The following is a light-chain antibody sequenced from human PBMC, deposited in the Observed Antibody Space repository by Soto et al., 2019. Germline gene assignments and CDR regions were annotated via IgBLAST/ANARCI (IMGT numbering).Light chain of an antibody. J-gene: IGLJ1*01. CDR1: SSDVGGYNY. CDR2: EVT. Sequence: QSALTQPPSASGSPGQSVTISCTGTSSDVGGYNYVSWYQQHPGKAPKLMIYEVTKRPSGVPDRFSGSTSGNTASLTVSGLQAEDEADYYCSSYAGSSTYVFGTGTKLTVL. CDR3: SSYAGSSTYV. V-gene: IGLV2-8*01.